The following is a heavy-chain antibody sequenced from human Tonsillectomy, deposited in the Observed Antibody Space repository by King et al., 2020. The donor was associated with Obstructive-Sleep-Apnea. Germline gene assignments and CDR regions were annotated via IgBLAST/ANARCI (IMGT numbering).Heavy chain of an antibody. J-gene: IGHJ4*02. D-gene: IGHD6-13*01. CDR1: GGSLSSSGYY. CDR2: IYYSGST. Sequence: QLQESGPGLVKPSETLSLTCTVSGGSLSSSGYYWGWIRQPPGKGLEWIGSIYYSGSTYYNPPLKSRVTISVDTSKNQFSLKLSSVTAADTAVYYCARVPLHYSSSFNWGQGTLVTVSS. V-gene: IGHV4-39*07. CDR3: ARVPLHYSSSFN.